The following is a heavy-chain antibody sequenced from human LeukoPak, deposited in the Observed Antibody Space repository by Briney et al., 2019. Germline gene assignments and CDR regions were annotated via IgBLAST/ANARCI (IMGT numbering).Heavy chain of an antibody. CDR3: ARLERSGPPQVAYGGVKY. J-gene: IGHJ4*02. CDR1: GYSFTSYW. V-gene: IGHV5-51*01. D-gene: IGHD3-16*01. Sequence: KSGESLKISCKGSGYSFTSYWIGWVRQMPGKGLEWMGIIYPGDSDTRYSPSFQGQVTISADKSISTAYLQWSSLKASDTAMYYCARLERSGPPQVAYGGVKYWGQGTLVTVSS. CDR2: IYPGDSDT.